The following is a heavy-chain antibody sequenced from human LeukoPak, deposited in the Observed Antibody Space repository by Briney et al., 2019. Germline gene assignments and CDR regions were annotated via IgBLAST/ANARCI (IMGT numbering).Heavy chain of an antibody. CDR3: ARGPPDFWSGYWFDY. V-gene: IGHV1-46*01. CDR2: INPSGGST. D-gene: IGHD3-3*01. CDR1: GYTFTSYY. J-gene: IGHJ4*02. Sequence: ASVKVSCKASGYTFTSYYMHWVRQAPGQGLEWMGIINPSGGSTSYAQKFQGRVTMTRDTSTSTVYMELSSLRSEDTAVYYCARGPPDFWSGYWFDYWGQGTLVTVSS.